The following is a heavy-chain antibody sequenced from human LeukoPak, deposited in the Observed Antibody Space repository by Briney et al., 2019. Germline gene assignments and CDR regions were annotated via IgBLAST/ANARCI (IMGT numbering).Heavy chain of an antibody. CDR2: ISGSGGST. CDR3: AKDSSSYGDYGNFGY. D-gene: IGHD4-17*01. J-gene: IGHJ4*02. V-gene: IGHV3-23*01. Sequence: PGRSLRLSCAASGFTFSSYGISWVRQAPGEGLGWVSAISGSGGSTYYADSVKGRFTISRDNTKNSLYLQMSSLRAEDTALYCCAKDSSSYGDYGNFGYWGQGTLVTVST. CDR1: GFTFSSYG.